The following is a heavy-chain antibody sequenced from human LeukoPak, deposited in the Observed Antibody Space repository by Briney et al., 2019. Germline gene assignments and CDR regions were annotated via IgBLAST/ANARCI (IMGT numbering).Heavy chain of an antibody. CDR2: INTNTGNP. CDR1: GYTFTSYA. Sequence: ASVKVSCKASGYTFTSYAMNWVRQAPGQGLEWMGWINTNTGNPTYAQGFTGRFVFSLDTSFSTAYLQISSLKAEDTAVYYCARENIAVAGTGYNWFDPWGQGTLVTVSS. D-gene: IGHD6-19*01. V-gene: IGHV7-4-1*02. J-gene: IGHJ5*02. CDR3: ARENIAVAGTGYNWFDP.